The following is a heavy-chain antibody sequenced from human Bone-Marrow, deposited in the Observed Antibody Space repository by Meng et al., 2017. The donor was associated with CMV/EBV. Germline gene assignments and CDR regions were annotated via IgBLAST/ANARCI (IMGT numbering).Heavy chain of an antibody. CDR2: ISSSSSYI. J-gene: IGHJ6*02. Sequence: GGSLRLSCAASGFTFSSYSMNWVRQAPGKGLGWVSSISSSSSYIYYADSVKGRFTISRDNAKNSLYLQMNSLRAEDTAVYYCARSPQTFYGMDVWGQGTTVTVSS. CDR1: GFTFSSYS. V-gene: IGHV3-21*01. CDR3: ARSPQTFYGMDV.